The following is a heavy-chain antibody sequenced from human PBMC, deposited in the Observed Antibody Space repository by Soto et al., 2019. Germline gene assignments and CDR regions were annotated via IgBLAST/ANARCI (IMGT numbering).Heavy chain of an antibody. CDR3: VMVDNYVTPTPQDV. Sequence: ASGKVSCKASGYIFVNYGIAWVRQAPGQGLEWMGWISPYTGNTHSATKVQGRLTMTTDTSTSTAYMDLGSLTSDDTAVYYCVMVDNYVTPTPQDVWGQGTTVTSP. CDR2: ISPYTGNT. J-gene: IGHJ6*02. CDR1: GYIFVNYG. D-gene: IGHD3-16*01. V-gene: IGHV1-18*01.